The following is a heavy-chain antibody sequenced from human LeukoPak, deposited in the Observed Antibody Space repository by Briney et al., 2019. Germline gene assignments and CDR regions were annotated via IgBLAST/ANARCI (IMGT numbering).Heavy chain of an antibody. Sequence: GGSLRLSCAASGFTFDDYGMSWVRQAPGKGLEWVSGINWNGGSTGYADSVKGRFTISRDSAKNSLYLQMNSLRAEDTAVYYCAKLLYYYDSSQPYWGQGTLVTVSS. CDR1: GFTFDDYG. J-gene: IGHJ4*02. CDR2: INWNGGST. D-gene: IGHD3-22*01. V-gene: IGHV3-20*04. CDR3: AKLLYYYDSSQPY.